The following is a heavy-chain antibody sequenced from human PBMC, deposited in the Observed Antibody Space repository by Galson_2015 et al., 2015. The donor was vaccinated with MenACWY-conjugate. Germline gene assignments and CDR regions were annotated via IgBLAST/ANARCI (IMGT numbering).Heavy chain of an antibody. D-gene: IGHD3-3*01. J-gene: IGHJ4*02. CDR3: AAGPAPYYDFSSY. CDR1: GFTFTSSA. Sequence: SVKVSCKASGFTFTSSAVQWVRQARGQRLEWIGWIVVGSGNTNYAQKFQERVTITRDMSTSTAYMELSSLRSEDTAVYYCAAGPAPYYDFSSYWGQGTLVTVSS. V-gene: IGHV1-58*01. CDR2: IVVGSGNT.